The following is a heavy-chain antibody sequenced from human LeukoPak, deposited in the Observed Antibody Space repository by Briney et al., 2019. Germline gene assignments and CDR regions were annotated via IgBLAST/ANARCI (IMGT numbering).Heavy chain of an antibody. J-gene: IGHJ4*02. V-gene: IGHV7-4-1*02. CDR3: AIHPSDSSGYFSY. CDR2: IDTKTGNP. Sequence: ASVKVSCKASGYTFISCAINWVRQAPGQGLEYMGWIDTKTGNPTYAQGFTGRFVFSLDTSVSTAYSQISSLKAEDTAVYYCAIHPSDSSGYFSYWGQGALVTVSS. D-gene: IGHD3-22*01. CDR1: GYTFISCA.